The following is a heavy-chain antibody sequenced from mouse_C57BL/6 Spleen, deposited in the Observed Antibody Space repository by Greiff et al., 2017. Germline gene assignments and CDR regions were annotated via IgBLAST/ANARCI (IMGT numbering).Heavy chain of an antibody. J-gene: IGHJ2*01. V-gene: IGHV1-75*01. CDR1: GYTFTDYY. D-gene: IGHD1-1*01. CDR2: IFPGSGST. CDR3: ARFITTATRGYFDY. Sequence: QVQLQQSVPELVKPGASVKISCKASGYTFTDYYINWVKQRPGQGLEWIGWIFPGSGSTYYNEKFKGKATLTVDKSSSTAYMLLSSLTSEDSAFYFCARFITTATRGYFDYWGQGTTLTVSS.